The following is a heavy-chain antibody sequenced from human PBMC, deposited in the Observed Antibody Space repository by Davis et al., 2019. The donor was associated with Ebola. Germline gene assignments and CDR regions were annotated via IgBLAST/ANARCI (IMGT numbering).Heavy chain of an antibody. J-gene: IGHJ5*02. CDR3: ARDHLWFGELDWFDP. V-gene: IGHV3-7*01. CDR2: IKQDGSEK. Sequence: GGSLRLSCAASGFTFSSYWMSWVRQAPGKGLEWVANIKQDGSEKYYVDSVKGRFTISRDNAKSSLYLQMNSLRAEDTAVYYCARDHLWFGELDWFDPWGQGTLVTVSS. D-gene: IGHD3-10*01. CDR1: GFTFSSYW.